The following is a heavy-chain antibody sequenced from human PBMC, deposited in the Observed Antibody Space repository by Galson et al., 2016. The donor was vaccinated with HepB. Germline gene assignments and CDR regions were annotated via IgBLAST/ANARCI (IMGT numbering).Heavy chain of an antibody. CDR2: ISGSGDRT. CDR1: GFSFSSYT. CDR3: LHSIDY. D-gene: IGHD2/OR15-2a*01. V-gene: IGHV3-23*01. J-gene: IGHJ4*02. Sequence: SLRLSCAASGFSFSSYTMSWVRQAPGKGLEWISAISGSGDRTYYADSGSGRFTISRDNAKNTLYLEMNSRRAEDTALYYCLHSIDYWGQGTLVTVSS.